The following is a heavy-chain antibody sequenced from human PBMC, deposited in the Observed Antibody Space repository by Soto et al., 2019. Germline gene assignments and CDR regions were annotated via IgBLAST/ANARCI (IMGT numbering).Heavy chain of an antibody. V-gene: IGHV4-31*03. D-gene: IGHD2-15*01. Sequence: SETLSLTCTVSGGSISSGGYYWSWIRQHPGKGLEWIGYIYYSGSTYYNPSLRSRVTISVDTSKNQFSLKLSSVTAADTAVYYCARLIVVVVAATPGSAFDIWGQGTMVTVSS. CDR3: ARLIVVVVAATPGSAFDI. CDR2: IYYSGST. J-gene: IGHJ3*02. CDR1: GGSISSGGYY.